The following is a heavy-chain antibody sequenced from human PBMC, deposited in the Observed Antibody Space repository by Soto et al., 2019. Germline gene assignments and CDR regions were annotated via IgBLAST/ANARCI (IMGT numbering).Heavy chain of an antibody. D-gene: IGHD6-13*01. CDR1: GGTFSSYA. V-gene: IGHV1-69*06. CDR2: IIPIFGTV. CDR3: AREIAAAGSPFVY. Sequence: GASVKVSCKASGGTFSSYAISWVRQAPGQGLEWMGGIIPIFGTVNYAQKFQGRVTITADKSTSTAYMELSSLRSEDTAVYYCAREIAAAGSPFVYWGQGTLVTVSS. J-gene: IGHJ4*02.